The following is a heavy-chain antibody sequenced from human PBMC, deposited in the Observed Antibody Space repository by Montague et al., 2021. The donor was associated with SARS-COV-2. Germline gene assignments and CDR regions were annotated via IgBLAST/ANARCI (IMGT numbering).Heavy chain of an antibody. CDR3: ARDQDYYDPAHDY. J-gene: IGHJ4*02. CDR1: GFTFSSYE. CDR2: ISSSGSTI. Sequence: SLRLSCAASGFTFSSYEMNWVRQAPGKGLEWVSYISSSGSTIYYADSVKGRFTISRDNAKNSLYLQMNSLSAEDTAVYYCARDQDYYDPAHDYWGQGTLVTVSS. V-gene: IGHV3-48*03. D-gene: IGHD3-22*01.